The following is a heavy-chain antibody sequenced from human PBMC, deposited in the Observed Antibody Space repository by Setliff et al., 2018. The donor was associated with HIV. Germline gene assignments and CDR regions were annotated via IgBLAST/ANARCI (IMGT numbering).Heavy chain of an antibody. D-gene: IGHD3-22*01. J-gene: IGHJ3*02. V-gene: IGHV1-69*05. CDR1: GYIFTTYA. CDR2: IIPIFGTA. CDR3: ARDRLNLHYYDSSGYYYGPDAFGI. Sequence: GASVKVSCKASGYIFTTYALNWVRQAPGQGLEWMGGIIPIFGTANYAQKFQGRVTITTDESTSTAYMELSSLRSEDTAVYYCARDRLNLHYYDSSGYYYGPDAFGIWGQGTMVTVSS.